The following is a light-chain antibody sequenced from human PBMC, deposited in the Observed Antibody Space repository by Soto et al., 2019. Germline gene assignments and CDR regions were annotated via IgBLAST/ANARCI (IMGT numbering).Light chain of an antibody. CDR2: GAS. CDR1: HSMSNSN. CDR3: QEFASN. V-gene: IGKV3-20*01. J-gene: IGKJ4*01. Sequence: IVLTQSPGTLSLSPGDRATLSCRASHSMSNSNLAWYQHKPGQAPRLLIYGASNRATGIPDRFSGSGSGTDFILTINRLGPEDFAVYYCQEFASNFGGGTKVDIK.